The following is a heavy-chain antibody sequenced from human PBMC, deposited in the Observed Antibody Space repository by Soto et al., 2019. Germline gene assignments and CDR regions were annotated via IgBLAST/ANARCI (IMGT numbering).Heavy chain of an antibody. CDR3: ARERGHYYDSSGYYSDY. Sequence: ASVKVSCKASGGTFSSYAISWVRQAPGQGLEWMGGIIPIFGTANYAQKFQGRVTITADESTSTAYMELSSLRSEDTAVYYCARERGHYYDSSGYYSDYWGQGTPVTVSS. CDR1: GGTFSSYA. J-gene: IGHJ4*02. D-gene: IGHD3-22*01. CDR2: IIPIFGTA. V-gene: IGHV1-69*13.